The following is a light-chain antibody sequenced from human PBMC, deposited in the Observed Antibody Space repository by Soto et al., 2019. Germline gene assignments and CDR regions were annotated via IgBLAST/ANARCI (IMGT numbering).Light chain of an antibody. V-gene: IGKV1-5*03. CDR3: QHYKSYSQWT. J-gene: IGKJ1*01. Sequence: DIQMTQSPSTLSASVGDRVTITCRASQSISIWLAWYQQKPGKAPKVLIRQASSLESGVPSRFSGTGSGTEFTLTISSLQPDDFATYYCQHYKSYSQWTFGQGTKVEIK. CDR1: QSISIW. CDR2: QAS.